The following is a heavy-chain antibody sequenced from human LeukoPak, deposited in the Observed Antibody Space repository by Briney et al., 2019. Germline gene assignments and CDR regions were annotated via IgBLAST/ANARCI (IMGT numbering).Heavy chain of an antibody. Sequence: ASVKVSCKASRYTFTSYAMNWVRQAPGPGLEWMGWINTNTGNPTYAQGFTGRFVFSLDTSVSTAYLQISSLKAEDTAVYYCASGAGEGSSWPDSHYYYYYYGMDVWGQGTTVTVSS. CDR2: INTNTGNP. CDR1: RYTFTSYA. CDR3: ASGAGEGSSWPDSHYYYYYYGMDV. D-gene: IGHD6-13*01. V-gene: IGHV7-4-1*02. J-gene: IGHJ6*02.